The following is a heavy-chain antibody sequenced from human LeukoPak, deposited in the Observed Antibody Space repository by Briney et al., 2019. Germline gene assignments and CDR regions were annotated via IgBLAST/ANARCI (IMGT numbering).Heavy chain of an antibody. CDR2: IKQDGSEK. Sequence: GGSLTLSCAASGFSFSNYWMSWVRQAPGKGLEWVANIKQDGSEKYYVDSVKGRFTISRDNAKNSLYLQMNSLRAEDTPLYYCARAGDYDTTSYHWGQGTLVTVSS. D-gene: IGHD3-22*01. J-gene: IGHJ5*02. V-gene: IGHV3-7*01. CDR1: GFSFSNYW. CDR3: ARAGDYDTTSYH.